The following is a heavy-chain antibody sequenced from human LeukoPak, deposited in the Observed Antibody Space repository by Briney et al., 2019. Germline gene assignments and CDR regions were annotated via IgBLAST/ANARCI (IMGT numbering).Heavy chain of an antibody. Sequence: GSLRLSCAAAGFTFSSYSMNWVRQAPGKGREWMGSIYYSGSTYYNPSLKSRVTISVDTSKNQFSLKRISVTAAHTPLYYCGSTYTNPSPTSRVPISVDTYKTKFSLTLRSVTAADTAVYYCERDYYCSGGSEAYYFDYWGQGTLVTVSS. D-gene: IGHD3-22*01. V-gene: IGHV4-59*05. CDR3: GSTYTNPSPTSRVPISVDTYKTKFSLTLRSVTAADTAVYYCERDYYCSGGSEAYYFDY. J-gene: IGHJ4*02. CDR2: IYYSGST. CDR1: GFTFSSYSMN.